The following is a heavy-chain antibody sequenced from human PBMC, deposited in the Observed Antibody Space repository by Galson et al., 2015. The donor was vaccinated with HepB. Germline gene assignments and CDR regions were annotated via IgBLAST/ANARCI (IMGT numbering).Heavy chain of an antibody. CDR1: GFTFNRCA. V-gene: IGHV3-23*01. CDR2: ISGNGGST. Sequence: SLRLSCAASGFTFNRCAMSWVRQAPGKGLEWVSIISGNGGSTYYADSVKGRFTISRDNSKNTLYLQMNSLRAEDTAVYYCAKDPLGGITSYGVAPYYFDYWGQGTLVTVSS. D-gene: IGHD3-3*01. J-gene: IGHJ4*02. CDR3: AKDPLGGITSYGVAPYYFDY.